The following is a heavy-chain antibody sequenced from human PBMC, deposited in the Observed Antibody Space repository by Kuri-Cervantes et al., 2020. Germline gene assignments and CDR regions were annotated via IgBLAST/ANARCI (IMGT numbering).Heavy chain of an antibody. J-gene: IGHJ1*01. Sequence: SETLSLTCTVSGGSISSSSYYWGWIRQPPGKGLEWIGSIYYSGSTYYNPSLNSRVTISLDRSKNQFSLKLSSVTAADTAVYYCARGAYDSSGYDFIEYFQHWGQGTLVTVSS. D-gene: IGHD3-22*01. CDR1: GGSISSSSYY. CDR2: IYYSGST. CDR3: ARGAYDSSGYDFIEYFQH. V-gene: IGHV4-39*07.